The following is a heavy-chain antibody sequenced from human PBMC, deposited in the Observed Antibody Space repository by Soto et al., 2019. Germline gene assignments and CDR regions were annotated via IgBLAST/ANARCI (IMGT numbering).Heavy chain of an antibody. Sequence: SVKVSCKASGGTFSSYAISWVRQAPGQGLEWMGGIIPIFGTANYAQKFQGRVTITADESTSTAYMELSSLRSEDTAVYYCARARTVPPCSSSFYNWFDPWGQGTLVTVSS. D-gene: IGHD6-13*01. CDR1: GGTFSSYA. CDR2: IIPIFGTA. V-gene: IGHV1-69*13. J-gene: IGHJ5*02. CDR3: ARARTVPPCSSSFYNWFDP.